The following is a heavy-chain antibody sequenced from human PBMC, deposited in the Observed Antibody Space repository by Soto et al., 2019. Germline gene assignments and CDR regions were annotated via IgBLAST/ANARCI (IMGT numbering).Heavy chain of an antibody. CDR2: ISGSGGST. J-gene: IGHJ4*02. CDR1: GFTFSSYA. D-gene: IGHD6-13*01. V-gene: IGHV3-23*01. Sequence: AASGFTFSSYAMSWVRQAPGKGLEWVSAISGSGGSTYYADSVKGRFTISRDNSKNTLYLQMNSLRAEDTAVYYCAKENGYSSSWSEFDYWGQGTLVTVSS. CDR3: AKENGYSSSWSEFDY.